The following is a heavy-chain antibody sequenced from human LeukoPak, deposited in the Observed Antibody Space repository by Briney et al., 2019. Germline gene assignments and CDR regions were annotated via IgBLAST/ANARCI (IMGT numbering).Heavy chain of an antibody. CDR1: GYTFTSYG. Sequence: ASVKVACKASGYTFTSYGISWVRQAPGQGLEWMGWISAYNGNTNYAQKLQGRVTMTTDTSTSTAYMELRSLRSDDTAVYYCARGVRRYSYGKIDYWGQGTLVTVSS. V-gene: IGHV1-18*01. J-gene: IGHJ4*02. CDR2: ISAYNGNT. D-gene: IGHD5-18*01. CDR3: ARGVRRYSYGKIDY.